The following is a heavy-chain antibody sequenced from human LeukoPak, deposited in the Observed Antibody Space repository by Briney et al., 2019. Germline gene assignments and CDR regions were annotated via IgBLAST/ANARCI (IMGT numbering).Heavy chain of an antibody. J-gene: IGHJ4*02. CDR1: GGSISSYY. V-gene: IGHV4-59*01. CDR3: ARAGGYYDFWSGYYISVYFDY. Sequence: SETLSLTCTVSGGSISSYYWSWIRQPPGKGLEWIGYIYYSGSTNYNPSLKSRVTISVETSKNQFSLKLSSVTAADTAVYYCARAGGYYDFWSGYYISVYFDYWGQGTLVTVSS. D-gene: IGHD3-3*01. CDR2: IYYSGST.